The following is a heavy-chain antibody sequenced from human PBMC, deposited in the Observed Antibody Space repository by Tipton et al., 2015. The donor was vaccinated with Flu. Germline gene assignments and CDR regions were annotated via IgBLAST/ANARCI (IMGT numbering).Heavy chain of an antibody. V-gene: IGHV3-7*01. J-gene: IGHJ4*02. D-gene: IGHD6-13*01. CDR3: ARKIADE. CDR2: INQGGSEK. CDR1: GFTFSTYW. Sequence: SLRLSCAASGFTFSTYWMGWVRQAPGKGLEWVANINQGGSEKYYVDSVKGRFTISRDNAKNSLYLQMNSLRVEDTAVYYCARKIADEWGQGTLVTVSS.